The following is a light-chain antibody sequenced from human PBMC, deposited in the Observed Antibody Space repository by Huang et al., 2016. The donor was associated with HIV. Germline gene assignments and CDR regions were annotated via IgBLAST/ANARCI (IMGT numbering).Light chain of an antibody. CDR2: DAS. J-gene: IGKJ4*01. CDR3: QQRRNWPPTT. CDR1: QSVGNY. Sequence: EIVLTQSPATLSLSPGERATLSCRASQSVGNYLAWYQQKSGTAHRLLIYDASSLATGIPARFSGSVSGTDFTLTINSLEPEDFAVYYCQQRRNWPPTTFGGGTKVEIK. V-gene: IGKV3-11*01.